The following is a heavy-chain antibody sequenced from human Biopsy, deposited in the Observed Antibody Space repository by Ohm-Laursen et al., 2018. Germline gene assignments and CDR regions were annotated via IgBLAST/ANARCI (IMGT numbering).Heavy chain of an antibody. Sequence: GTLSLTCAASGYGVSSYDMNWVRQAPGKGLEWISYISKTSSHIYDAGSVRGRFTVARDIAKNSLYLQLNSLRVEDTAVYYCARDSSRRAREGGMDVWGQGTTVTVSS. CDR3: ARDSSRRAREGGMDV. V-gene: IGHV3-21*01. CDR1: GYGVSSYD. CDR2: ISKTSSHI. J-gene: IGHJ6*02. D-gene: IGHD6-6*01.